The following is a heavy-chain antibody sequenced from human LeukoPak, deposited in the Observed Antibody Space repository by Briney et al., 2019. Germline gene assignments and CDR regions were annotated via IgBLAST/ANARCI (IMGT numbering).Heavy chain of an antibody. CDR1: GGSFSGYY. CDR2: INHSGST. CDR3: ARVPIRVFAFDI. D-gene: IGHD3-3*01. Sequence: SETLSLTCAVYGGSFSGYYWSWIRQPPGKGLEWIGEINHSGSTNYNPSLKSRVTISVDTSMNQFSLKLSSVTAADTAVYYCARVPIRVFAFDIWGQGTMVTVSS. J-gene: IGHJ3*02. V-gene: IGHV4-34*01.